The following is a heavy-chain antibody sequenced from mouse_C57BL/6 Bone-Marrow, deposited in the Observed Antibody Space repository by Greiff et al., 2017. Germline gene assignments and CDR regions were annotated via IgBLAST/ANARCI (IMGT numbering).Heavy chain of an antibody. Sequence: VQLQQSGPGLVQPSQSLSITCTVSGFSLTSSGVHWVRQSPGKGLEWLGVIWSGGSTDYNAAFISRLSISKDNSKSQVFFKMNSLQADDTAIYDCARNGDGYYLAWFAYWGQGTLVTVSA. D-gene: IGHD2-3*01. CDR3: ARNGDGYYLAWFAY. CDR2: IWSGGST. V-gene: IGHV2-2*01. CDR1: GFSLTSSG. J-gene: IGHJ3*01.